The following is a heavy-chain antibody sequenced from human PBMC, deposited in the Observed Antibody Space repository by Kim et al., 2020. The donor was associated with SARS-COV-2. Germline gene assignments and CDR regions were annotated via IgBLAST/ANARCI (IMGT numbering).Heavy chain of an antibody. CDR3: ARVTGGYDYGYYFDH. V-gene: IGHV3-53*01. D-gene: IGHD5-18*01. Sequence: AGSVQGRFTISRDNSKNTLYLQMNSLRAEDTAVYYCARVTGGYDYGYYFDHWGQGTLVTVSS. J-gene: IGHJ4*02.